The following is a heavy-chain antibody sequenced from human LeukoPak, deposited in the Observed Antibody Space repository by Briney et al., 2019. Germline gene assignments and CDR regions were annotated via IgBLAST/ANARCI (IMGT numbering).Heavy chain of an antibody. CDR1: GLRFSDYA. CDR3: AKVKWDLLPFDS. V-gene: IGHV3-23*01. Sequence: GGSLRLSCAASGLRFSDYAMSWVRQAPGKGLEWVSGISASGGSTFYADSVQGRFTISRDNSKNLVFLQMSSLRAEDTAVYYCAKVKWDLLPFDSWGQGTLVTVSS. J-gene: IGHJ4*02. D-gene: IGHD1-26*01. CDR2: ISASGGST.